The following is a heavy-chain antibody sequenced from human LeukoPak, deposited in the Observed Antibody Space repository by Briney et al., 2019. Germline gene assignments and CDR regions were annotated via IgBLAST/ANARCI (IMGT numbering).Heavy chain of an antibody. J-gene: IGHJ4*02. CDR2: ISYDGSNK. CDR1: GFTFSSYA. V-gene: IGHV3-30-3*01. D-gene: IGHD5-18*01. Sequence: PGGSLRLSCAASGFTFSSYAMQWVRQAPGKGLEWVAVISYDGSNKYYADSVKGRFTISRDNSKNTLYLQMNSLRAEDTAVYYCARMSSYGYGDFDYWGQGTLVTVSS. CDR3: ARMSSYGYGDFDY.